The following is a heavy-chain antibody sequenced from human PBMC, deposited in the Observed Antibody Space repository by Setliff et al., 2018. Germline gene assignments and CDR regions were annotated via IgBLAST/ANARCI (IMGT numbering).Heavy chain of an antibody. J-gene: IGHJ3*01. D-gene: IGHD2-15*01. CDR3: AISSLSICSGGSCPNAFDV. Sequence: ASVKVSCKASGYTFNNYGVAWVRQAPGQGLEWMGWISSYNNDITNYAQRFQGRVTMTTDTSTSAAYMELRSLRSDDTAVYYCAISSLSICSGGSCPNAFDVWGQGTMVTVSS. CDR2: ISSYNNDIT. CDR1: GYTFNNYG. V-gene: IGHV1-18*01.